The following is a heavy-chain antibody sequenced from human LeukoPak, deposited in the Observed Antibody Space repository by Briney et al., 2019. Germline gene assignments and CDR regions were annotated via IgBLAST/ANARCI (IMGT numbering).Heavy chain of an antibody. D-gene: IGHD1-1*01. J-gene: IGHJ4*02. Sequence: GGSLRLSCSASEFTFSNYVMSWVRQAPGKGLEWVSTISKNGDYTHYADSVKGRFTISRDNSKNTLYLQMNSLRVEDTAVYYCARDRESWSYWGQGTLVTVSS. CDR3: ARDRESWSY. CDR2: ISKNGDYT. CDR1: EFTFSNYV. V-gene: IGHV3-23*01.